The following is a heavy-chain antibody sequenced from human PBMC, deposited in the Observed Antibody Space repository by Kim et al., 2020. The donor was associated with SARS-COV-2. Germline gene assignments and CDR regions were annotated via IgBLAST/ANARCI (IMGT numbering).Heavy chain of an antibody. D-gene: IGHD3-9*01. CDR1: NASLDGFY. Sequence: SETLSLTCSVSNASLDGFYWSWIRQTPGRGLEWIGFIYYKGNTKYSPSLKSRVSLSVETSKNQFFLKLRSLTAADSATYFCARLSYYNNSWYLGRWGQG. CDR3: ARLSYYNNSWYLGR. CDR2: IYYKGNT. J-gene: IGHJ4*02. V-gene: IGHV4-59*08.